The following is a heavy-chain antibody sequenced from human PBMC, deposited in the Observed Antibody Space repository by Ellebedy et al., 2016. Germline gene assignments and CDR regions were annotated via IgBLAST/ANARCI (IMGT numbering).Heavy chain of an antibody. V-gene: IGHV4-38-2*02. CDR1: GYSISSGSY. J-gene: IGHJ3*02. CDR3: STPNSNGPITDACDI. CDR2: IYPGGST. D-gene: IGHD3-22*01. Sequence: SETLSLTCTVSGYSISSGSYWAWIRQPPGKGLEWIGSIYPGGSTYYSPSLKSRVTISVDTSKNHFSLKLSSVTAAYTAVYYCSTPNSNGPITDACDIWGQGTIVTVSS.